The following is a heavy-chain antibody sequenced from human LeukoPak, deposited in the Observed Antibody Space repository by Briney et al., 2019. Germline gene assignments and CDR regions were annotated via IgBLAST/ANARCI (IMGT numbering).Heavy chain of an antibody. D-gene: IGHD2-8*01. CDR3: ARAHCTNGICYSIDS. CDR2: ISYSGST. J-gene: IGHJ4*02. CDR1: GASISSYY. Sequence: SETLSLTCTVSGASISSYYWTWIRQPPGKGLESIGYISYSGSTNYNSSLKSRVTISLDTSKNQFSLRLSSVTAADTAVYYCARAHCTNGICYSIDSWGQGTLVTVSP. V-gene: IGHV4-59*01.